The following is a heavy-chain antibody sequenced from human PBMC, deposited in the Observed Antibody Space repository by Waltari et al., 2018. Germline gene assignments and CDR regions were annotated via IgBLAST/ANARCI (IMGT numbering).Heavy chain of an antibody. D-gene: IGHD5-12*01. Sequence: EVQLVESGGDMVQPGRSLRLSCTGSGFTFRNYAINWVRQAPGKGLEWVGFIRSNDYTWGTSFAASVGGRFTISRDDSKRTAYLQMNALQTDDSATYYCTREDDGNDSGAFDLWGQGTLVTVSS. CDR2: IRSNDYTWGT. CDR1: GFTFRNYA. V-gene: IGHV3-49*04. CDR3: TREDDGNDSGAFDL. J-gene: IGHJ3*01.